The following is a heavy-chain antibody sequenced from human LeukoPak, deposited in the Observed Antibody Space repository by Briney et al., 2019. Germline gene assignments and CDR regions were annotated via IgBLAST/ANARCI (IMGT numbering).Heavy chain of an antibody. D-gene: IGHD3-22*01. CDR2: IYTSGST. CDR1: GGSISSGSYS. Sequence: SETLSLTCTVSGGSISSGSYSWSWIRQPAGKGLEWIGRIYTSGSTNYNPSLKSRVTISVDTSKHQFSLKLSSVTAADTAVYYCAREKIGYYDGSGRGWFDPWGQGTLVTVSS. V-gene: IGHV4-61*02. J-gene: IGHJ5*02. CDR3: AREKIGYYDGSGRGWFDP.